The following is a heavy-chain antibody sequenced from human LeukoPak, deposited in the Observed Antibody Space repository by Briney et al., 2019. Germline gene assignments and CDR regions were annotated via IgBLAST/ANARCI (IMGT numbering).Heavy chain of an antibody. CDR2: INPNSGGT. CDR3: ARDLGLYSSSFD. V-gene: IGHV1-2*02. CDR1: EYTFTGYY. J-gene: IGHJ4*02. Sequence: ASVKVSCKASEYTFTGYYMHWVRQAPGQGLEWMGWINPNSGGTNYAQKFQGRVTMTRDTSISTAYMELSRLRSDDTAVYYCARDLGLYSSSFDWGQGTLVTVSS. D-gene: IGHD6-13*01.